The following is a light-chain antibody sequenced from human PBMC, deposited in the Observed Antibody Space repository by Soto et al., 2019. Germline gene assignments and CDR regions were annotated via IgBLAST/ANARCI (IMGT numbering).Light chain of an antibody. CDR1: QSISSNY. CDR2: GAS. CDR3: QQYGSSPRT. V-gene: IGKV3-20*01. Sequence: EIVLTQSPGTLSLSPGERATLSCRASQSISSNYLAWYQHKPGQAPRLLIYGASSRATGVPDRFSGSGTGTDFTLTISSLGPGDFAVYYCQQYGSSPRTFGQGTKVESK. J-gene: IGKJ1*01.